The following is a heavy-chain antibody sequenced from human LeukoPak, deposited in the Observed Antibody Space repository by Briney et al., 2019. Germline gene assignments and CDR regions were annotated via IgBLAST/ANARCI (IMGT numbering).Heavy chain of an antibody. Sequence: SETLSLTCTVSGGSISNYYWSWVRQPPGKGLEWIAYIYSSGTARYNPSLMSRVTISVDTSRNQFSLKLTSVTAADTAVYYCARYGSGSYSDDHFQHWGQGTLVTVSS. D-gene: IGHD3-10*01. V-gene: IGHV4-59*08. CDR1: GGSISNYY. J-gene: IGHJ1*01. CDR3: ARYGSGSYSDDHFQH. CDR2: IYSSGTA.